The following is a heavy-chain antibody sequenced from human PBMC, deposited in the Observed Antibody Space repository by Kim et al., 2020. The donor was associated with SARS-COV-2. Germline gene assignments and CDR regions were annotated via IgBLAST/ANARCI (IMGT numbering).Heavy chain of an antibody. D-gene: IGHD3-22*01. Sequence: GGSLRLSCAASGFTFSNYAMSWVRQAPGKGLEWVSGISGSGYNTYYANSVKGRFTISRDISENTLHLQMNSLRAEDTAVYYCAKDAVTWSSRSSVSVSAYDFWGQGTMVTVSS. J-gene: IGHJ3*01. V-gene: IGHV3-23*01. CDR3: AKDAVTWSSRSSVSVSAYDF. CDR2: ISGSGYNT. CDR1: GFTFSNYA.